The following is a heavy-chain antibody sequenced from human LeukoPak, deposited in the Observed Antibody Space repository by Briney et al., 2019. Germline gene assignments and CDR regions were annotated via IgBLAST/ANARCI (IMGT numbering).Heavy chain of an antibody. CDR3: ARPHYESSGLYVDAFDI. J-gene: IGHJ3*02. CDR2: INTNSGGT. V-gene: IGHV1-2*06. CDR1: GPTLTTYY. D-gene: IGHD3-22*01. Sequence: ASVKVSCNASGPTLTTYYLHWVRHAPGQGLEWMGRINTNSGGTTYTQKFQGRVTMPRDTSIGTAYMELSSLRSDDTAVYYCARPHYESSGLYVDAFDIWGQGTMVTVSP.